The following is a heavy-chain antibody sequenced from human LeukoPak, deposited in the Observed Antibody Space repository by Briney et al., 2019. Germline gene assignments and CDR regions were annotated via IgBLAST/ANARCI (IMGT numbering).Heavy chain of an antibody. Sequence: SETLSLTCTVSGGSISSSSYYWGWIRQPPGKGLEWIGSIYYSGSTYYNPSLKSRVTISVDTSKNQFSLKLSSVTAADTAVYYCARAWGSYYPDVWGKGTTVTVSS. CDR2: IYYSGST. D-gene: IGHD3-16*01. V-gene: IGHV4-39*01. J-gene: IGHJ6*03. CDR3: ARAWGSYYPDV. CDR1: GGSISSSSYY.